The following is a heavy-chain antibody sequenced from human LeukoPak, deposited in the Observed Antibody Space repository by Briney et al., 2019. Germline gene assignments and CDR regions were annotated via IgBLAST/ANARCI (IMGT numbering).Heavy chain of an antibody. CDR3: ASGARVAWGYYYYGMDV. D-gene: IGHD7-27*01. Sequence: SETLSLTCTVSGGSISSYYWSWIRQPPGKGLEWIGYIYYSGSTNYNPSHKSRVTISVDTSKNQFSLKLSSVTAADTAVYYCASGARVAWGYYYYGMDVWGQGTTVTVSS. J-gene: IGHJ6*02. CDR2: IYYSGST. V-gene: IGHV4-59*01. CDR1: GGSISSYY.